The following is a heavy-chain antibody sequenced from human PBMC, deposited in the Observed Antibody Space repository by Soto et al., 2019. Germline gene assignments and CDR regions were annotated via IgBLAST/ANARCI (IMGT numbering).Heavy chain of an antibody. CDR1: DYTFANYG. CDR2: ISGYNSNT. D-gene: IGHD2-15*01. J-gene: IGHJ4*02. Sequence: QVQLVQSGGEVKKPGASVKVSCKASDYTFANYGISWVRQAPGQGPEWMGWISGYNSNTNYAQKFQGRLTMTTDTSTSTAYMELRSLGSDDTAVYYCARDCNGGRCYPMYWGQGTLVTVSS. V-gene: IGHV1-18*01. CDR3: ARDCNGGRCYPMY.